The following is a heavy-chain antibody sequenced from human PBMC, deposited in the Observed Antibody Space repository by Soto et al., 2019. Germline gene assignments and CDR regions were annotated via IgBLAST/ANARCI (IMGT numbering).Heavy chain of an antibody. CDR1: GFTVSINY. Sequence: EVKLVESGGGLVQPGESLRLSYAASGFTVSINYMSWVRQAPGKGLEWVSVMYSGGSTYYADSVKGRFTISRVNSKNTLYLQMNRLIAEDTAVYFCSRDFVGGDAFDIWGQGTMVTVSS. J-gene: IGHJ3*02. CDR3: SRDFVGGDAFDI. D-gene: IGHD1-26*01. CDR2: MYSGGST. V-gene: IGHV3-66*01.